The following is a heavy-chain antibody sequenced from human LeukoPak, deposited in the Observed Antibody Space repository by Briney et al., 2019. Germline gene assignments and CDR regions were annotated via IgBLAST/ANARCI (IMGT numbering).Heavy chain of an antibody. CDR2: IYTSGST. J-gene: IGHJ4*02. D-gene: IGHD6-13*01. CDR1: VGSISSGSFY. Sequence: VQLQESGPGLVKPSQTLSLTCTVSVGSISSGSFYSSCIRQLAGHGLEWIGRIYTSGSTNYNPSLKSRVTISVDTSKNQFSLKLSSVTAADTAVYYCARLHIAAIFDYWGQGTLVTVSS. V-gene: IGHV4-61*02. CDR3: ARLHIAAIFDY.